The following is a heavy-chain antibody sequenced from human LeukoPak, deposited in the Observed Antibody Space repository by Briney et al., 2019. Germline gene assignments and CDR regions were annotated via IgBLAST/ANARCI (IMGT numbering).Heavy chain of an antibody. CDR1: GDSISRYY. D-gene: IGHD3-3*01. J-gene: IGHJ4*02. CDR3: ARMYYDFWSVPSMFDY. CDR2: IYYRGST. V-gene: IGHV4-59*01. Sequence: SETLSLTCNVSGDSISRYYWSWIRQPPGKGLEWVGYIYYRGSTNYNPSLKSRVTISGDTSKNQFSLKLNYVTAADTAIYYCARMYYDFWSVPSMFDYWGQGTLVTVSS.